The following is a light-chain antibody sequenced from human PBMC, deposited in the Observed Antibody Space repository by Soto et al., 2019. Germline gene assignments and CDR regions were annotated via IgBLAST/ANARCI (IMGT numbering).Light chain of an antibody. J-gene: IGLJ1*01. CDR1: SSDVGSYNL. CDR3: CSYAGSRLFYV. CDR2: EGR. V-gene: IGLV2-23*01. Sequence: QSVLTQPASVSGSPGQSITISCTGTSSDVGSYNLVSLYQQHPGKAPKLMIYEGRKRPSGVSKRFSGSDSGNTASFAFSGFQAEDEAYYYCCSYAGSRLFYVFGPGIKVTVL.